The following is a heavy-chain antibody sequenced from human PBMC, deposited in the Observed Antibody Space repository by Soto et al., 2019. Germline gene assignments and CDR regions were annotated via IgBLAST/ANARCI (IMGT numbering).Heavy chain of an antibody. CDR2: ISYDGSNK. J-gene: IGHJ4*02. V-gene: IGHV3-30*18. CDR1: GFTFSSYG. D-gene: IGHD5-12*01. Sequence: GGSLRLSCAASGFTFSSYGMHWVRQAPGKGLEWVAVISYDGSNKYYADSVKGRFTISRDNSKNTLYLQMNSLRAEDTAVYYCAKDASVATGSVDYWGQGTLVTVSS. CDR3: AKDASVATGSVDY.